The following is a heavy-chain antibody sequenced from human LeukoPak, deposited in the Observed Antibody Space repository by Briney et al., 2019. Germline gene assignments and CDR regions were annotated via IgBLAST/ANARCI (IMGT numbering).Heavy chain of an antibody. CDR1: GYTFTGYY. V-gene: IGHV1-2*02. Sequence: ASVKVSCKASGYTFTGYYMHWVRQAPGQGLEWMGWINPNSGGTNYAQKFQGRVTMTRDTSISTAYMELSRLRSDDTAVYYCARTAASSSVYFDYWGQGTLVTVSS. CDR3: ARTAASSSVYFDY. CDR2: INPNSGGT. D-gene: IGHD6-13*01. J-gene: IGHJ4*02.